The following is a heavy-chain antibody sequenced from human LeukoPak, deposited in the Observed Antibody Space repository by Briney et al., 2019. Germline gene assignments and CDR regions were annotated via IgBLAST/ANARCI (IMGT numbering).Heavy chain of an antibody. CDR1: GGSISTSSYF. Sequence: SETLSLTCAVSGGSISTSSYFWGWIRQPPGRGLEWIASIYYSGNTYYNPSLKSRVTISVDTSKNQFSLRLSSVTAADTAVYYCARAGRIEAASTYYFDYWGQGTLVTVSS. J-gene: IGHJ4*02. V-gene: IGHV4-39*07. CDR3: ARAGRIEAASTYYFDY. D-gene: IGHD6-13*01. CDR2: IYYSGNT.